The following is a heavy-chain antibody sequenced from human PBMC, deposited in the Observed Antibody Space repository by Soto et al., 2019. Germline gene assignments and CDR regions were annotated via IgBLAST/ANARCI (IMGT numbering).Heavy chain of an antibody. CDR3: ARERDPLRWPLGY. D-gene: IGHD4-17*01. CDR2: IWYDGSNK. CDR1: GFTFSSYG. V-gene: IGHV3-33*01. Sequence: QVQLVESGGGVVQPGRSLRLSCAASGFTFSSYGMHWVRQAPGKGLEWVAVIWYDGSNKYYADSVKGRFTISRDNSKNTLYLQMNSLRAEDTAVYYCARERDPLRWPLGYWGQGTLVTVSS. J-gene: IGHJ4*02.